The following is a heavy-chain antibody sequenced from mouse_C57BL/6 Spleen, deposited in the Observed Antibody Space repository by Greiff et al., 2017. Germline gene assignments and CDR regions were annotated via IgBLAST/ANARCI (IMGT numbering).Heavy chain of an antibody. CDR2: ISSGGSYT. CDR1: GFTFSSYG. Sequence: EVKLVESGGDLVKPGGSLKLSCAASGFTFSSYGMSWVRQTPDKRLEWVATISSGGSYTYYPDSVKGRFTISRDNAKNTLYLQMSSLKSEDTAMYYCARLSGNYDYSAMDYWGQGTSVTVSS. D-gene: IGHD2-1*01. V-gene: IGHV5-6*01. CDR3: ARLSGNYDYSAMDY. J-gene: IGHJ4*01.